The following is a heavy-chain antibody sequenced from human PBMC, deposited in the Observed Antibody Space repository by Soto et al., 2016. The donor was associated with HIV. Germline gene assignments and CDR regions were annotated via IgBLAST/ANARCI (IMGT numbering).Heavy chain of an antibody. CDR3: ARGGITVARGIMY. D-gene: IGHD3-10*01. J-gene: IGHJ4*02. CDR1: GVTFANYW. CDR2: INSDGSVT. Sequence: EVQLVESGGGLVQPGGSLRLSCAASGVTFANYWMHWVRQVPGKGLMWVSRINSDGSVTNYADSVKGRFTTSRDNADTLFLQMNSLTAEDTAIYYCARGGITVARGIMYWGLGTLVTVSS. V-gene: IGHV3-74*01.